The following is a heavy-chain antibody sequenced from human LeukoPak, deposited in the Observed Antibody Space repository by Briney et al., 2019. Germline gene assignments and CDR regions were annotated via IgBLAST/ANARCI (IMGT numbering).Heavy chain of an antibody. CDR3: ARVRGRWLQSWGFDY. V-gene: IGHV4-34*01. CDR2: INHSGST. J-gene: IGHJ4*02. D-gene: IGHD5-24*01. CDR1: GGSFSGYY. Sequence: SETLSLTCAVYGGSFSGYYWSWIRQPPGKGLEWIGEINHSGSTNYNPSLKSRVTISVDTSKNQFSLKLSSVTAADTAVYYCARVRGRWLQSWGFDYWGQGTLVTVSS.